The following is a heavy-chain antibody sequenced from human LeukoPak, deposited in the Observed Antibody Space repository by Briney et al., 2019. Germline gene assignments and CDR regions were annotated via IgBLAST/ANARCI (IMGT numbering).Heavy chain of an antibody. CDR3: ARGPHERSGYPDD. D-gene: IGHD3-22*01. CDR1: GGTFSSYA. V-gene: IGHV1-18*01. Sequence: ASVKVSCKASGGTFSSYAITWVRQAPGQGLEWMGWISPYNGNTNYAQKFQGRVTLTTDTSTSTAYMELRSLRSDDTAVYYCARGPHERSGYPDDWGQGTLVTVSS. CDR2: ISPYNGNT. J-gene: IGHJ4*02.